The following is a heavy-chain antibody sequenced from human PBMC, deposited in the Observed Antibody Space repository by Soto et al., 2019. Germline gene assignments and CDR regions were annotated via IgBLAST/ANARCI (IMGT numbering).Heavy chain of an antibody. CDR1: GGSFSGYY. Sequence: PSETLSLTCAVYGGSFSGYYWSWIRQPPGKGLEWIGEINHSGSTNYNPSLKSRVTISVDTSKNQFSLKLSSVTAADTAVYYCASEGYCSSTSCPWDVWGKGTTVTVSS. D-gene: IGHD2-2*01. V-gene: IGHV4-34*01. CDR2: INHSGST. CDR3: ASEGYCSSTSCPWDV. J-gene: IGHJ6*04.